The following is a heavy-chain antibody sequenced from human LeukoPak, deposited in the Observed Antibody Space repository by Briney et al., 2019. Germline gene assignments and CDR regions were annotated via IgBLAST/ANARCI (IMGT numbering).Heavy chain of an antibody. CDR3: ARGREADY. CDR1: GGSFSGYY. J-gene: IGHJ4*02. V-gene: IGHV4-34*01. CDR2: INHSGST. Sequence: SETLSLTCAVYGGSFSGYYWSWIRQPPGKGLEWIGEINHSGSTNYNPSHKSRVTISVDTSKNQFSLKLSSVTAADTAVYYCARGREADYWGQGTLVTVSS.